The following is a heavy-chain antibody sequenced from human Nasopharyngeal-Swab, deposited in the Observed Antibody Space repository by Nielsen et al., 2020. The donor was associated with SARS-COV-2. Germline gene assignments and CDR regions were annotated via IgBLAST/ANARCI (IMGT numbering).Heavy chain of an antibody. CDR2: INSDGSST. D-gene: IGHD1-26*01. J-gene: IGHJ4*02. V-gene: IGHV3-74*01. CDR3: VREGRGAPQGY. CDR1: GFTFSSYW. Sequence: GESLKIPCAASGFTFSSYWMHWVRQVPGKGLVWVSRINSDGSSTSYADSVKGRFTISRDNAKNTLYLQMNSLRAEDTAVYYCVREGRGAPQGYWGQGTLVTVSS.